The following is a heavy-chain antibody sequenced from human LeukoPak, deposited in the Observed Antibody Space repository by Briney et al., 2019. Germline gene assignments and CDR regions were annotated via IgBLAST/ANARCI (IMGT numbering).Heavy chain of an antibody. CDR3: VGGSGRFPSDHFDY. J-gene: IGHJ4*02. CDR1: GFTFSSYG. V-gene: IGHV3-30*03. CDR2: ISYDGSNK. Sequence: QPGGSLRLSCAASGFTFSSYGMHWVRQAPGKGLEWVAVISYDGSNKYYADSVKGRFTISRDNSKNTLYLQMNSLRTEDTAMYYCVGGSGRFPSDHFDYWGQGALVTVSS. D-gene: IGHD1-26*01.